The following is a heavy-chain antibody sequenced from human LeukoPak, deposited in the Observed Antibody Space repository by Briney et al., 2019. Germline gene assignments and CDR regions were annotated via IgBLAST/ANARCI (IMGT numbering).Heavy chain of an antibody. Sequence: PGRSLRLSCAASGFTFSSYGMHWVRQAPGKGLEWVAVISYDGSNKYYADSVKGRFTISRDNSKNTLYLQKNSLRAEDTAVYYCAKDSTLLWFGELSYGMDVWGQGTTVTVSS. CDR3: AKDSTLLWFGELSYGMDV. J-gene: IGHJ6*02. V-gene: IGHV3-30*18. CDR1: GFTFSSYG. D-gene: IGHD3-10*01. CDR2: ISYDGSNK.